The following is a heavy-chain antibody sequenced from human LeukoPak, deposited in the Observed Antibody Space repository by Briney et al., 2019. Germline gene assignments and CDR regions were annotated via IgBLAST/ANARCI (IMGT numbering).Heavy chain of an antibody. J-gene: IGHJ4*02. D-gene: IGHD7-27*01. CDR2: LNPNNGYT. CDR3: ARDLSSTSNWEFDY. V-gene: IGHV1-2*06. Sequence: GASVKVSCKTSGYTFIDYFIHWVRQAPGQGLEWMGRLNPNNGYTFYTEEFQGRVTMTSDTSISTAHMELTGLTSDDTALYYCARDLSSTSNWEFDYWGQGTLVTVSS. CDR1: GYTFIDYF.